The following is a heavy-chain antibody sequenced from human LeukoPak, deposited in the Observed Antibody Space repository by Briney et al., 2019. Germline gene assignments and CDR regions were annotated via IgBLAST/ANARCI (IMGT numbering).Heavy chain of an antibody. V-gene: IGHV1-69*05. D-gene: IGHD2-15*01. CDR1: GGTFISYA. J-gene: IGHJ3*02. CDR2: IIPIFGTA. Sequence: SVKVSCKASGGTFISYAISWVRQAPGQGLEWMGRIIPIFGTANYAQKFQGRVTITTDASTSTAYMELSSLRSEDTAVYYCARDGTAVVVVAATHRAFDIWGQGTMVTVSS. CDR3: ARDGTAVVVVAATHRAFDI.